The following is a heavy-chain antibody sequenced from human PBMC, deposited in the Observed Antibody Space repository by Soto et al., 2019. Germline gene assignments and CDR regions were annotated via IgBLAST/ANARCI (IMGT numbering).Heavy chain of an antibody. Sequence: GGSLRLSCAASGFTFSSYAMSWVRQAPGKGLEWVSAISGSGGSTYYADSVMGRFTISRDNSKNTLYLQMNSLRAEDTAVYYCAKDLSYSSSYFDYWGQGTLVTVSS. D-gene: IGHD6-6*01. CDR2: ISGSGGST. CDR3: AKDLSYSSSYFDY. J-gene: IGHJ4*02. CDR1: GFTFSSYA. V-gene: IGHV3-23*01.